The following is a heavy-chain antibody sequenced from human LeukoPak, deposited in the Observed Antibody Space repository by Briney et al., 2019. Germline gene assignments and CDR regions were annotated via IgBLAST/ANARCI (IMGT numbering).Heavy chain of an antibody. J-gene: IGHJ6*02. V-gene: IGHV3-53*01. CDR2: IYSGGST. D-gene: IGHD3-3*01. CDR1: GFTVSSNY. CDR3: AREVFRSGYLLDGMDV. Sequence: GGSLRLSCAASGFTVSSNYMSWVRQAPGKGLEWVSVIYSGGSTYYADSVKGRFTISRDNSKNTLYLQMNSLRAEDTAVYYCAREVFRSGYLLDGMDVWGQGTTVTVSS.